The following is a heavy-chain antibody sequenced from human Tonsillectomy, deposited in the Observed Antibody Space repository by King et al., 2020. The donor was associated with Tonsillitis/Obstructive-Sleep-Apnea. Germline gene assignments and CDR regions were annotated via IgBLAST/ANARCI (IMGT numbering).Heavy chain of an antibody. CDR1: GFIFSSYA. V-gene: IGHV3-64*01. CDR2: INNNGGST. CDR3: AREAYDTSGSCDY. Sequence: VQLVESGGGLVQPGGSLRLSCAASGFIFSSYAMHWVRQAPGKGLEYVSAINNNGGSTYYANSVKGRFTISRDNSKNTLYLQMGSLRAEDMAVYYCAREAYDTSGSCDYWAREPWSPSPQ. J-gene: IGHJ4*02. D-gene: IGHD3-22*01.